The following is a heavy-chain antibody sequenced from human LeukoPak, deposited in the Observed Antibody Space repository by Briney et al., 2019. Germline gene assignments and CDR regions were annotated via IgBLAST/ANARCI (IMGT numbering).Heavy chain of an antibody. CDR3: ARDSDTAMTYYYYYGMDV. D-gene: IGHD5-18*01. CDR2: INPNSGGT. V-gene: IGHV1-2*06. CDR1: GYTFTGYY. Sequence: ASVKVSCKASGYTFTGYYMHWVRQAPGQGLEWMGRINPNSGGTNYAQKFQGRVTMTRDTSISTAYMELSRLRSDDTAVYYCARDSDTAMTYYYYYGMDVWGQGTTVTVSS. J-gene: IGHJ6*02.